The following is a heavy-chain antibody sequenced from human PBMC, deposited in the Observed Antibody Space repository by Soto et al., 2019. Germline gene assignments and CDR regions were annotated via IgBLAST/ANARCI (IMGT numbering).Heavy chain of an antibody. Sequence: PSETLSLTCTVSGGSISSSSYYWGWIRQPPGKGLEWIGSIYYSGSTYYNPSLKSRVTISVDTSKNQFSLKLSSVTAADTAVYYCARGGIVATTKIHYFDYWGQGTLVTVSS. CDR3: ARGGIVATTKIHYFDY. D-gene: IGHD5-12*01. J-gene: IGHJ4*02. V-gene: IGHV4-39*01. CDR2: IYYSGST. CDR1: GGSISSSSYY.